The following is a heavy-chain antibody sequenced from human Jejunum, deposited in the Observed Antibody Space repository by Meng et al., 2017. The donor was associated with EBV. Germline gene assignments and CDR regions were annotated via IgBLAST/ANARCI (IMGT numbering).Heavy chain of an antibody. CDR2: IYYSGST. V-gene: IGHV4-4*02. D-gene: IGHD2-21*02. J-gene: IGHJ4*02. CDR1: GDSIDSRNW. Sequence: QMRARVSGPGVVKPSSTLSLTCAVSGDSIDSRNWWSCVRQSPGRGLEWIGEIYYSGSTNYNPSLKSRVTILVDRSENHFSLHLSSVTAADTAVYYCVRGGDYCLVYWGQGTLVTVSS. CDR3: VRGGDYCLVY.